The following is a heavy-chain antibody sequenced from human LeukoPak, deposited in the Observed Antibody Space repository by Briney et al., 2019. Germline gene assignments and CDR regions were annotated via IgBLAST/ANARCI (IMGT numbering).Heavy chain of an antibody. V-gene: IGHV4-61*02. J-gene: IGHJ4*02. CDR1: GGSISSGSYY. D-gene: IGHD7-27*01. CDR3: ARISLLGITDY. Sequence: SQTLSLTCTVPGGSISSGSYYWSWIRQPAGKGLEWIGRIYTSGSTNYNPSLKSRVTISVDTSKNQFSLKLSSVTAADTAVYYCARISLLGITDYWGQGTLVTVSS. CDR2: IYTSGST.